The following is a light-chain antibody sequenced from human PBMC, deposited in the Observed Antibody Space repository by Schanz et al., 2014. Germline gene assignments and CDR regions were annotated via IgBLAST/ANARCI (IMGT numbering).Light chain of an antibody. V-gene: IGKV3-20*01. CDR2: GAS. CDR3: QQYGDSPWT. CDR1: QSVPRSNNY. Sequence: EIVLTQSPGTLSLSPGERATLSCRASQSVPRSNNYLTWYQQKPGQAPRLLIYGASTRATGIPDRFSGSGSGTDFTLTISRLEPQDFGVYYCQQYGDSPWTFGQGTKVEMK. J-gene: IGKJ1*01.